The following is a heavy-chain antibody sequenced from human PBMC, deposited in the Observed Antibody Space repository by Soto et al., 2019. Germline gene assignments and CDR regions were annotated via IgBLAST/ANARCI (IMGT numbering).Heavy chain of an antibody. CDR2: IYYSRIT. CDR1: GGSISSYS. J-gene: IGHJ4*02. D-gene: IGHD5-12*01. Sequence: QVQLQESGPGLVKHSETLSLTCTVSGGSISSYSWSCIRQPPGKGLEWIGYIYYSRITNYNTALKSLGTISVDKSKNQLSLKLSSVTAADTAVYYCARGSLLGSGYDLLNPNFDYWGQGPLVTVSS. V-gene: IGHV4-59*01. CDR3: ARGSLLGSGYDLLNPNFDY.